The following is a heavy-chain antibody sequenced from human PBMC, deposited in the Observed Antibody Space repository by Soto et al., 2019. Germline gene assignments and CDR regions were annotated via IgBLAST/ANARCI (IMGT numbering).Heavy chain of an antibody. D-gene: IGHD3-9*01. CDR3: ATGSGLTGYYRYYYGMDV. V-gene: IGHV4-61*01. CDR1: CGSVSSGSYY. Sequence: PSETLSLTCTVSCGSVSSGSYYWSWIRQPPGKGLEWIGYIYYSGSTNYNPSLKSRVTISVDTSKNQFSLKLSSVTAADTAVYYCATGSGLTGYYRYYYGMDVWGQGTTVTVS. CDR2: IYYSGST. J-gene: IGHJ6*02.